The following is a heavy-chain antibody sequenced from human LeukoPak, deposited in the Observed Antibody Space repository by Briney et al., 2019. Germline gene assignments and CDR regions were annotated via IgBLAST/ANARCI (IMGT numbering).Heavy chain of an antibody. CDR3: ARPRDTATCDAFDI. Sequence: GESLKISCKGSGYRFTSYWIGWVRQMPGKGLEWMGIIYPGDSDTRYSPSFQGQVTISADKSIRTAYLQWSSLKASDTAMYYCARPRDTATCDAFDIWGQGTMVTVSS. CDR2: IYPGDSDT. D-gene: IGHD5-18*01. J-gene: IGHJ3*02. CDR1: GYRFTSYW. V-gene: IGHV5-51*01.